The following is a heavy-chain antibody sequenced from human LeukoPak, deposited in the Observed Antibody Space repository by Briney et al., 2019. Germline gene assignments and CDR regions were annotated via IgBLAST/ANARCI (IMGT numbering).Heavy chain of an antibody. Sequence: PSETLSLTCTVSGGSISSYYWSWIRQPPGKGLEWIGYIYYSGSTNYNPSLKSRVTISVDTSKNQFSLKLSSVTAADTAVYYCARLQGRYFDWLGPSNWFDPWGQGTLVTVSS. V-gene: IGHV4-59*12. CDR2: IYYSGST. D-gene: IGHD3-9*01. CDR1: GGSISSYY. J-gene: IGHJ5*02. CDR3: ARLQGRYFDWLGPSNWFDP.